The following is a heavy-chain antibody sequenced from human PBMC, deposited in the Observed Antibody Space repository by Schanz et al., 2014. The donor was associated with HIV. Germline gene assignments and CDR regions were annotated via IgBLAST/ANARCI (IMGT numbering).Heavy chain of an antibody. CDR3: AKDWARTAGYCFHY. D-gene: IGHD3-9*01. Sequence: EVQLVESGGGLVKPGRSLRLSCTASGFTFSDYPMSWFRQAPRKGLEWVSGISVSGRSTYYADSVKGRFTISRDNAKNTLYLQMNSLRAEDTAFYYCAKDWARTAGYCFHYWGQGTLVTVSS. CDR2: ISVSGRST. V-gene: IGHV3-23*04. CDR1: GFTFSDYP. J-gene: IGHJ4*02.